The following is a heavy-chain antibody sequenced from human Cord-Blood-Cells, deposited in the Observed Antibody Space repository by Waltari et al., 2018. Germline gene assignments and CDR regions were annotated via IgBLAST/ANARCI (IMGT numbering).Heavy chain of an antibody. J-gene: IGHJ2*01. V-gene: IGHV1-2*02. D-gene: IGHD7-27*01. Sequence: QVQLVQSGAEVKKPGASVKVSCKASGYTFTGYYMHWVRQAPGQGLEWMGWIKPNSGGTTDAQKFQGRVTMTRDTSISTAYMELSRLRSDDTAVYYCARSAAVWGLWYFDLWGRGTLVTVSS. CDR3: ARSAAVWGLWYFDL. CDR2: IKPNSGGT. CDR1: GYTFTGYY.